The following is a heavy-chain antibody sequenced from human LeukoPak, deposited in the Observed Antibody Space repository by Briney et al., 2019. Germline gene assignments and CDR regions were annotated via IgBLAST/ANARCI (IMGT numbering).Heavy chain of an antibody. Sequence: QPGGSLRLSCAASGFTFSSYAMHWVCQAPGKGLEWVAVISYDGSNKYYADSVKGRFTISRDNSKNTLYLQMNSLRAEDTAVYYCARDLYRIVVVPHYFDYWGQGTLVTVSS. D-gene: IGHD3-22*01. CDR3: ARDLYRIVVVPHYFDY. CDR2: ISYDGSNK. CDR1: GFTFSSYA. V-gene: IGHV3-30*04. J-gene: IGHJ4*02.